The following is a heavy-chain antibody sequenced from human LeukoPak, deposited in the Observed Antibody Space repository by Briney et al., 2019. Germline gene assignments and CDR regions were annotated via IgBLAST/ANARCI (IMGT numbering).Heavy chain of an antibody. CDR1: GGTFSSYA. Sequence: ASVKVSCKASGGTFSSYAISWVRQAPGQGLEWMGWMNPNSGNTGYAQKFQGRVTMTRNTSISTAYMELSSLRSEDTAVYYCARGQVVGATQLWGQGTMVTVSS. V-gene: IGHV1-8*02. D-gene: IGHD1-26*01. CDR2: MNPNSGNT. CDR3: ARGQVVGATQL. J-gene: IGHJ3*01.